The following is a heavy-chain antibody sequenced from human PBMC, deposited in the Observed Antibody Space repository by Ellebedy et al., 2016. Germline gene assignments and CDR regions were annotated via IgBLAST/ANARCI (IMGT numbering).Heavy chain of an antibody. Sequence: SETLSLTCAVYGGSFSGYYWSWIRQPPGKGLEWIGEINHSGSTNYNPSLKSRVTISVDTSKNQFSLKLSSVTAADTAVYYCARRTPVAGGWFDCWGQGTLVTVSS. V-gene: IGHV4-34*01. CDR2: INHSGST. CDR1: GGSFSGYY. D-gene: IGHD6-19*01. CDR3: ARRTPVAGGWFDC. J-gene: IGHJ4*02.